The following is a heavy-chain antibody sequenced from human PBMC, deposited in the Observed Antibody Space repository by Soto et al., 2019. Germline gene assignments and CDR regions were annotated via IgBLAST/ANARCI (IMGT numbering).Heavy chain of an antibody. V-gene: IGHV1-69*01. CDR3: ARDRGLAPPSHQTITNWFDP. CDR1: GGTFSSYA. Sequence: QVQLVQSGAEVKKPGSSVKVSCKASGGTFSSYAISWVRQAPGQGLEWMGGIIPIFGTANYAQKFQGRVTITADESTSTAYMELSSLRSEDTAVYYCARDRGLAPPSHQTITNWFDPWGQGTLVTVSS. CDR2: IIPIFGTA. J-gene: IGHJ5*02. D-gene: IGHD1-20*01.